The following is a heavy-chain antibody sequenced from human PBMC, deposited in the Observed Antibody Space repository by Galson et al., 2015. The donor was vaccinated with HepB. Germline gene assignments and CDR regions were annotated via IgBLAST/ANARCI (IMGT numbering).Heavy chain of an antibody. Sequence: TLSLTCAVYGGSFSGYYWSWIRQPPGKGLEWIGEINHSGSTNYNPSLKSRVTISVDTSKNQFSLKLSSVTAADTAVYYCARAITAYNWFDPWGQGTLVTVSS. D-gene: IGHD5-12*01. J-gene: IGHJ5*02. CDR2: INHSGST. CDR1: GGSFSGYY. V-gene: IGHV4-34*01. CDR3: ARAITAYNWFDP.